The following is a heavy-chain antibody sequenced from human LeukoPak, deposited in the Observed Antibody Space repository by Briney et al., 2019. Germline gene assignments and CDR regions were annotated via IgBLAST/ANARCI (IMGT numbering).Heavy chain of an antibody. CDR3: VREGRAVASTLIFDY. CDR1: GGSISSGSYY. Sequence: SETLSLTCTVSGGSISSGSYYWSWIRQPAGKGLEWIGRIYTSGSTNYSPSLKSRVTISVDTSKNQFSLKLSSVTAADTAVYYCVREGRAVASTLIFDYWGQGTLVTVSS. D-gene: IGHD6-19*01. V-gene: IGHV4-61*02. J-gene: IGHJ4*02. CDR2: IYTSGST.